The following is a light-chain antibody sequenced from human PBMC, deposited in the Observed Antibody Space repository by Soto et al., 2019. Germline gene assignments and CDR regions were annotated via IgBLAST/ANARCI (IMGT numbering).Light chain of an antibody. CDR2: GAS. V-gene: IGKV3-20*01. CDR1: QSVRSY. CDR3: QQYGSSPKT. Sequence: IVLKQSRATLSLTPGEGATLSCLASQSVRSYLAWYQQKPGQTPRLLIYGASSRATGIPDRFSGSGSGTDFTLTISRLEPEDFAVYYCQQYGSSPKTFGQGTKV. J-gene: IGKJ1*01.